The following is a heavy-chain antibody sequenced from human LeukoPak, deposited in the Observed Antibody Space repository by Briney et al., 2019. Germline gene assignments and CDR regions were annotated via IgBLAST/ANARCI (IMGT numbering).Heavy chain of an antibody. V-gene: IGHV4-38-2*02. CDR1: GFSISSVYY. D-gene: IGHD1-1*01. J-gene: IGHJ5*02. CDR2: IYHGGST. CDR3: ARHRTDWFDP. Sequence: SETLSLTCSVSGFSISSVYYWGWIRQPPGKGLEWIGSIYHGGSTYYNPSLKSRVTISVDTSKNQFSLKLSSVTAADTAVYYCARHRTDWFDPWGQGTLVTVSS.